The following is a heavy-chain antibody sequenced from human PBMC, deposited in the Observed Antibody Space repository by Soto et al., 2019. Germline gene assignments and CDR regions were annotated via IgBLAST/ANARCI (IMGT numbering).Heavy chain of an antibody. CDR2: IYYSGST. D-gene: IGHD2-2*03. Sequence: SETLSLTCTVSGGSISSYYWSWIRQPPGKGLEWIGYIYYSGSTNYNPSLKSRVTISVDTSKNQFSLKLSSVTAADTAVYYCARHGYCSSTSCYEGTWFDPWGQGTLVTVSS. J-gene: IGHJ5*02. CDR1: GGSISSYY. CDR3: ARHGYCSSTSCYEGTWFDP. V-gene: IGHV4-59*08.